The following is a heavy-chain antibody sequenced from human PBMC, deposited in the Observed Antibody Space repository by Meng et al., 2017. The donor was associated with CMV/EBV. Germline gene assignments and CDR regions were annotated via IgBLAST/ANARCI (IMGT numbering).Heavy chain of an antibody. J-gene: IGHJ4*02. Sequence: SETLSLTCTVSGGSVSSGSYYWSWIRQPPGKGLEWIGYIYYSGSTNYSPSLKSRVTISVDTSKNQFSLKLSSVTAADTAVYYCARDSSSSVIEGFDYWGQGTLVTVSS. CDR3: ARDSSSSVIEGFDY. V-gene: IGHV4-61*01. CDR1: GGSVSSGSYY. D-gene: IGHD6-6*01. CDR2: IYYSGST.